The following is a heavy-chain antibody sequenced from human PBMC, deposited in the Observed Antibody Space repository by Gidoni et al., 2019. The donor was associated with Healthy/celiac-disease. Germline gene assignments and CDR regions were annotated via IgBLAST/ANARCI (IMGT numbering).Heavy chain of an antibody. CDR2: ISGSGGST. J-gene: IGHJ6*02. V-gene: IGHV3-23*01. CDR1: GFTFSSYA. Sequence: EVQLLESGGGLVQPGGSLRLSCAASGFTFSSYAMSWVRQAPGKGLELVSAISGSGGSTYYADSVKGRFTISRDNSKNTLYLQMNSLRAEDTAVYYCAKDKSTYYDFWSGYSYYGMDVWGQGTTVTVSS. D-gene: IGHD3-3*01. CDR3: AKDKSTYYDFWSGYSYYGMDV.